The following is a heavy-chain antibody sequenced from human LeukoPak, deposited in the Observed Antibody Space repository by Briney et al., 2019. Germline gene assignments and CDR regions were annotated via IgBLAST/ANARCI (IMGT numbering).Heavy chain of an antibody. V-gene: IGHV1-8*03. CDR1: GYTFINYN. CDR3: ARGVPIGYCSYGECYPPYYFDY. J-gene: IGHJ4*02. D-gene: IGHD2-8*01. Sequence: ASVKVSCKTAGYTFINYNINWVRQATGQGLEWMGWVNPRNGNTGYLQKFQGRLTIARDTSKDTVYMDLDSLTSEDTAVYYCARGVPIGYCSYGECYPPYYFDYWGQGTLVTASS. CDR2: VNPRNGNT.